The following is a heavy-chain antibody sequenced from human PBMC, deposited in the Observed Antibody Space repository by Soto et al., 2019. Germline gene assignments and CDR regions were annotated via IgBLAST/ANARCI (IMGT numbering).Heavy chain of an antibody. Sequence: EVQLLESGGGLVQPGGSLRLSCAASGFTLRSYGMSWVRQAPGKGLEWVSAVSPNGQGIYYADSVRGRVTISRDISKKTGFLHMDSLRAEDTAVYYCAKDRDYPRAHFHYWGQGTLVSVSS. CDR3: AKDRDYPRAHFHY. D-gene: IGHD3-10*01. J-gene: IGHJ4*02. V-gene: IGHV3-23*01. CDR1: GFTLRSYG. CDR2: VSPNGQGI.